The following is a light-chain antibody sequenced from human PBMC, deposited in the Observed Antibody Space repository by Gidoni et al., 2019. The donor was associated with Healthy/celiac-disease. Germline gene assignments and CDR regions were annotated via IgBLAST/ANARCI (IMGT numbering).Light chain of an antibody. CDR3: QQYNNWPPSS. V-gene: IGKV3-15*01. Sequence: PATLSVAPGERAPLSCRASPSVSSNLALYQQKPGQAPRLLIYGASTRATGIPARFSGSGSGTEFTLTLSSLQSEDFAFYYCQQYNNWPPSSFXPXTKLEIK. J-gene: IGKJ2*03. CDR2: GAS. CDR1: PSVSSN.